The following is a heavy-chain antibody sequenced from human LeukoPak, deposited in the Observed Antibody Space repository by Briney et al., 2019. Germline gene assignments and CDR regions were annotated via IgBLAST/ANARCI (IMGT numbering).Heavy chain of an antibody. V-gene: IGHV5-51*01. D-gene: IGHD3-22*01. Sequence: GESLKISCKGSGYSFTSYWIDWVRQMPGKGLEWMGIIYPGDSDTRYSPSFQGQVTISADKSISTAYLQWSSLKASDTAMYYCARLSDDSSGYYYYYYGMDVWGQGTTVTVSS. CDR1: GYSFTSYW. CDR3: ARLSDDSSGYYYYYYGMDV. CDR2: IYPGDSDT. J-gene: IGHJ6*02.